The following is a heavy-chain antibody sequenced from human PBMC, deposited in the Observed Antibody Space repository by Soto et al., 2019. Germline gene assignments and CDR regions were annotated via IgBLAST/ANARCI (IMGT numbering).Heavy chain of an antibody. J-gene: IGHJ3*02. V-gene: IGHV4-31*03. CDR1: GGSISSGGYY. Sequence: QVQLQESGPGLVKPSQTLSLTCTVSGGSISSGGYYWSWIRQHPGKGLEWIGYIYYSGSTYYNPSLKSRVTISVDTSKNQFSLKLSSVTAADTAVYYCARGRGVYGDYLSRFVDIWGQGTMVTVSS. CDR3: ARGRGVYGDYLSRFVDI. D-gene: IGHD4-17*01. CDR2: IYYSGST.